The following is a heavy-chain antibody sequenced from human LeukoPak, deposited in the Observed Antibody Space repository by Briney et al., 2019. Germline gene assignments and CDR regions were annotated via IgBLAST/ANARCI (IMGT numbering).Heavy chain of an antibody. V-gene: IGHV3-49*03. J-gene: IGHJ4*02. D-gene: IGHD2-21*02. Sequence: GGSLRLSCTASGFTFGDYAMGWFRQAPGKGLEWVGCIRSKTYGGTTEYAASVKGRFTISRDDFKSIAYLQMNSLRAEDTAVYYCARESGSYVVVTAMDYWGQGTLVTVSS. CDR2: IRSKTYGGTT. CDR3: ARESGSYVVVTAMDY. CDR1: GFTFGDYA.